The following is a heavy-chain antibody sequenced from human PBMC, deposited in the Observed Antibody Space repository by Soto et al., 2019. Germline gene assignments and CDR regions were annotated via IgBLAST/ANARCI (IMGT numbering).Heavy chain of an antibody. CDR3: ARGASIAARGNYYYYYYMDV. J-gene: IGHJ6*03. D-gene: IGHD6-6*01. CDR2: TNPNSGGT. Sequence: ASVKVSCKASGYTFTGYYMHWVRQAPGQGLEWMGWTNPNSGGTNYAQKFQGWVTMTRDTSISTAYMELSRLRSDDTAVYYCARGASIAARGNYYYYYYMDVWGKGTTVTVSS. V-gene: IGHV1-2*04. CDR1: GYTFTGYY.